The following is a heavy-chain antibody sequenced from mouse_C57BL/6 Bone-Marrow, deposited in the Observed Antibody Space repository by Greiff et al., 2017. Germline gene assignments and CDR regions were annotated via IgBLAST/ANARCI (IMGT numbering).Heavy chain of an antibody. V-gene: IGHV1-64*01. J-gene: IGHJ3*01. CDR1: GYTFNSYW. CDR3: ARYYYGSSAWFAY. Sequence: QVQLQQPGAELVKPGASVKLSCKASGYTFNSYWMHWVKQRPGQGLEWIGMIHPNSGSTNYNEKFKGKATLTVDKSSSTAYMQLSSLTSEDSAVYYCARYYYGSSAWFAYWGQGTLVTVSA. D-gene: IGHD1-1*01. CDR2: IHPNSGST.